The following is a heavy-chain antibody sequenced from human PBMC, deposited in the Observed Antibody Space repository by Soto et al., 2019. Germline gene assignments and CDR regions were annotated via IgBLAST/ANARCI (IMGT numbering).Heavy chain of an antibody. CDR1: GGTFSSYA. Sequence: QVQLVQSGAEVKKPGSSVKVSCKASGGTFSSYAISWVRQAPGQGLEWMGGIIPIFGTANYAQKFQGRVTITADKSTSTAYMELSSLRSEDTAVYYCARAPPYSGRWDPQNAFDIWGQGTMVTVSS. D-gene: IGHD1-26*01. J-gene: IGHJ3*02. CDR3: ARAPPYSGRWDPQNAFDI. CDR2: IIPIFGTA. V-gene: IGHV1-69*06.